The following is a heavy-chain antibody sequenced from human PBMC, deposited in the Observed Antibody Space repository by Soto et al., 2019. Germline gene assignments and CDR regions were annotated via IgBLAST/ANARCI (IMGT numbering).Heavy chain of an antibody. CDR2: ISAYNGNT. D-gene: IGHD2-15*01. Sequence: QVQLVQSGAEVKKPGASVKVSCKASGYTFTSYGISWVRQAPGQGLEWMGWISAYNGNTNYAQKLQGRVTMTTDTSTSTAYMELRSLRSDATAVYYCARGEYCSGGSCYALISGMDVWGQGTTVTVSS. J-gene: IGHJ6*02. CDR3: ARGEYCSGGSCYALISGMDV. V-gene: IGHV1-18*01. CDR1: GYTFTSYG.